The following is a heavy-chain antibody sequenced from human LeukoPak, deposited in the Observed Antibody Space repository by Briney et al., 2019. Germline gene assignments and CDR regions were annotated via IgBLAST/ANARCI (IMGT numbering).Heavy chain of an antibody. CDR2: ISGSGGST. CDR3: AKDNLREGDYYYYYMDV. V-gene: IGHV3-23*01. D-gene: IGHD1-14*01. CDR1: GFTFSSYA. Sequence: GGSLRLSCAASGFTFSSYAMSWVRQAPGKGLEWVSAISGSGGSTYYADSVKGRFTISRDNSKNTLYLQMNSLRAEDTAVYYCAKDNLREGDYYYYYMDVWGKGTTVTVSS. J-gene: IGHJ6*03.